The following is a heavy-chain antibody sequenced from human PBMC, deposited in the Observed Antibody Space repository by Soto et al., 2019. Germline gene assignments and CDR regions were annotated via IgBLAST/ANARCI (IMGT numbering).Heavy chain of an antibody. J-gene: IGHJ4*02. CDR1: GFTFSSYS. Sequence: ESGGGLVQPGGSLRLSCAASGFTFSSYSMNWVRQAPGKGLEWVSYISSSSSTIYYADSVKGRFTISRDNAKNSLYLQMNSLRAEDTAVYYCARANYYGSPGDVDYWGQGTLVTVSS. V-gene: IGHV3-48*01. CDR2: ISSSSSTI. D-gene: IGHD3-10*01. CDR3: ARANYYGSPGDVDY.